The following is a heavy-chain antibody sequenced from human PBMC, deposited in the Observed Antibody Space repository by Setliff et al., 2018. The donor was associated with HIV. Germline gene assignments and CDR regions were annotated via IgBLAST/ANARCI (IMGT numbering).Heavy chain of an antibody. CDR3: ARGLDIVLIVYAIPDAFDI. Sequence: SETLSLTCAVSGYSISSGYYWGWIRQPPGKGLEWIGSIYHSGSTYYNPSRKSRVTISVDTSKNQFSLKLSSVTAADTAVYYCARGLDIVLIVYAIPDAFDIWGQGTMVTVSS. D-gene: IGHD2-8*01. CDR2: IYHSGST. V-gene: IGHV4-38-2*01. CDR1: GYSISSGYY. J-gene: IGHJ3*02.